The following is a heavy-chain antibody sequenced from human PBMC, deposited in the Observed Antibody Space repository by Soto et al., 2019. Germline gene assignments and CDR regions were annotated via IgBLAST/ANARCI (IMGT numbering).Heavy chain of an antibody. Sequence: LRLSSVAHGFNLSHPWMTWVRQAAGTGPGWVGRIKSKTDGGTADYAAPVKDRATISRDDTKNTVYLQMNSLKTEDTAVYYCTTGKYYDILTGYHNVAYWGQGALVTVSS. CDR3: TTGKYYDILTGYHNVAY. J-gene: IGHJ4*02. CDR2: IKSKTDGGTA. V-gene: IGHV3-15*01. D-gene: IGHD3-9*01. CDR1: GFNLSHPW.